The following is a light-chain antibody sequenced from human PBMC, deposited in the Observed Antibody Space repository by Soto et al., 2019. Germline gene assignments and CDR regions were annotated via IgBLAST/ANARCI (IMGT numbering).Light chain of an antibody. CDR1: SGHSSYI. J-gene: IGLJ3*02. CDR2: LEGSGAY. V-gene: IGLV4-60*02. Sequence: QSVLTQSSSASASLGSSVRLTCSLSSGHSSYIIAWHQHQPGKAPQYLMKLEGSGAYNKGSGVPDRFSGSSSGADRYLTISNLHFEDEANYYCETWDRNSWVFGGGTKVTVL. CDR3: ETWDRNSWV.